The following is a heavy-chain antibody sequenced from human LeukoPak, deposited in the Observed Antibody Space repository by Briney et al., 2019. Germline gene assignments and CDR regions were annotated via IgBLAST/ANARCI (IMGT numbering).Heavy chain of an antibody. D-gene: IGHD2-15*01. CDR2: ISGSGGST. CDR1: GFTFSSNG. Sequence: GVSLRFSCAASGFTFSSNGMSWVGQAPGKGLKGVSAISGSGGSTYYADSVKGRFTISTANSKNSLYLQMNSMRAEDTVVYYCATGLSLGYCSGGSCPYGMDVWGKGTTVTVSS. V-gene: IGHV3-23*01. J-gene: IGHJ6*04. CDR3: ATGLSLGYCSGGSCPYGMDV.